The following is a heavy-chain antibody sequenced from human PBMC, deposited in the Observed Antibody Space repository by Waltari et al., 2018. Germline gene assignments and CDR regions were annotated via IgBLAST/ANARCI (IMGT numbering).Heavy chain of an antibody. D-gene: IGHD6-13*01. J-gene: IGHJ5*02. V-gene: IGHV4-61*02. CDR2: IYTSGST. Sequence: QVQLQESGPGLVKPSQTLSLTCTVSGGSISSGSYYWSWIRQPAGKGLEWIGRIYTSGSTNYNPSLKSRVTISVDTSKNQFSLKLSSVTAADTAVYYCARDMAAAYNWFDPWGQGTLVTVSS. CDR3: ARDMAAAYNWFDP. CDR1: GGSISSGSYY.